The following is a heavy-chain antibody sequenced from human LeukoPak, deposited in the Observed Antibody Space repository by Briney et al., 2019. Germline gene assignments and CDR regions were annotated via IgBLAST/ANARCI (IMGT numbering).Heavy chain of an antibody. Sequence: GGSLRLSCAASGFTFSSYWMSWVRQAPGKGLEWLSFINSAGDNIYYADSVKGRFTISRDNAKKTLYLEMNSLRMEDTAIYYCATSRVFDYWGQGTLVTVSS. CDR3: ATSRVFDY. V-gene: IGHV3-48*04. CDR1: GFTFSSYW. CDR2: INSAGDNI. J-gene: IGHJ4*02.